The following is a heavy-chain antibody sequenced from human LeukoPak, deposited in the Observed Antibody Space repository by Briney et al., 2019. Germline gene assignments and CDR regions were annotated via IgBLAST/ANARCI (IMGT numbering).Heavy chain of an antibody. Sequence: QPGGSLRLSCAVAGLTLSNYGMSWVRQAPGEGLEWVAGISDSGGSTNYADSVKGRFTISRDNPKNTLYLQMNSLRAEDTAVYFCAKRGIVIRAVIIVEFHKEAYYFDYWGQGALVTVSS. V-gene: IGHV3-23*01. CDR3: AKRGIVIRAVIIVEFHKEAYYFDY. CDR1: GLTLSNYG. J-gene: IGHJ4*02. D-gene: IGHD3-10*01. CDR2: ISDSGGST.